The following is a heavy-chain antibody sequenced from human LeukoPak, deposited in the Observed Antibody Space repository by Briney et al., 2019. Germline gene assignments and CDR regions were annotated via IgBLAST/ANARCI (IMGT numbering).Heavy chain of an antibody. V-gene: IGHV3-23*01. Sequence: GGSLRLSCAASGFTFRNYAMSWVRQAPGKGLEWVSAISGSGGSTYYADSVKGRFTISRDNSKNTLYLQMNSLRAEDTAVYYCAKVWRQWLVPDYWGQGTLVTVSS. CDR2: ISGSGGST. J-gene: IGHJ4*02. CDR3: AKVWRQWLVPDY. D-gene: IGHD6-19*01. CDR1: GFTFRNYA.